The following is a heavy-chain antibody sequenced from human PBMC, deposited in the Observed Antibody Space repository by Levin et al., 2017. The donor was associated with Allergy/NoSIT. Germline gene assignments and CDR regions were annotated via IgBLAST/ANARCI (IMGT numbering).Heavy chain of an antibody. Sequence: ASVKVSCKASGFTFTDYYIHWVRQAPGQGLEWMGWINPKSGGTKYAQKFQGRVTMTRDTSISTAYMELSSLTSDDTALYYCARYLVRFDHWGQGTLVTVSS. J-gene: IGHJ4*02. CDR1: GFTFTDYY. V-gene: IGHV1-2*02. CDR3: ARYLVRFDH. CDR2: INPKSGGT. D-gene: IGHD3-16*01.